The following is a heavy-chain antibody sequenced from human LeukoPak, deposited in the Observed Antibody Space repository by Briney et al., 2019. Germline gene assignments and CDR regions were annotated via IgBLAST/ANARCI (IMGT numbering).Heavy chain of an antibody. V-gene: IGHV4-61*02. Sequence: SETLSLTCTVSGGSISSGSYYWSWIRQPAGKGLEWIGRIYTSGSTNYNPSLKSRVTISVDTSKNQFSLKLSSVTAADTAVYYCASSGGSSSWYKVDYWGQGTLVTVSS. J-gene: IGHJ4*02. D-gene: IGHD6-13*01. CDR2: IYTSGST. CDR1: GGSISSGSYY. CDR3: ASSGGSSSWYKVDY.